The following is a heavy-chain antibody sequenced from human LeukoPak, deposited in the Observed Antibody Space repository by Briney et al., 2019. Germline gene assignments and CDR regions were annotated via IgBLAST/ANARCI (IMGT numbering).Heavy chain of an antibody. V-gene: IGHV3-30-3*01. CDR1: GFTFSSYA. D-gene: IGHD3-10*01. CDR2: ISSDGGYK. CDR3: ARDRYYGSGPYYGMDV. Sequence: GGSLRLSCAASGFTFSSYAMHWVRQAPGQGLEWVALISSDGGYKYYADSVEGRFTISRDTFENTLYLQMNSLRPEDTAVYYCARDRYYGSGPYYGMDVWGQGTTVTVSS. J-gene: IGHJ6*02.